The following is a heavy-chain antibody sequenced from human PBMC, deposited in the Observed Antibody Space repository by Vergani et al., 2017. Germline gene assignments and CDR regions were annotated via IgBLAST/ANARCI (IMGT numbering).Heavy chain of an antibody. J-gene: IGHJ3*02. CDR3: ARVGSSGSPKI. D-gene: IGHD1-26*01. Sequence: EVQLLESGGGLVQPGGSQRLSCAASGFTFNTYGMSWVRQAPGKGLEWVSAISGSGDSTHYADSVKGRFTTSRDNAKNSLYLQMNSLRAEDAAVYYCARVGSSGSPKIWGQGTMVTVSS. V-gene: IGHV3-23*01. CDR1: GFTFNTYG. CDR2: ISGSGDST.